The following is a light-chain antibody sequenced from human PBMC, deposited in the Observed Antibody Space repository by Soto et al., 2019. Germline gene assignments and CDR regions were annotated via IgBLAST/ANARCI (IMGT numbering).Light chain of an antibody. V-gene: IGLV2-14*01. CDR1: SSDVGGYNY. CDR2: DVN. J-gene: IGLJ1*01. Sequence: QSVLTQPASVSGSPGQSITISCTGTSSDVGGYNYVSWYQQHPGKAPKLMIYDVNNRPSGVSNRFSGSKSANTASLTISGLQAEDEADYYCSSYTTTSTYVFGTGTKVTVL. CDR3: SSYTTTSTYV.